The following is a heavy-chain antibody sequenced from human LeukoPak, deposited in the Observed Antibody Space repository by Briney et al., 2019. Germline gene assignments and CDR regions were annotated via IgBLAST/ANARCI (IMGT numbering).Heavy chain of an antibody. J-gene: IGHJ4*02. CDR2: IYHSGST. Sequence: PSETLSLTCTVSGYSISSGYYWGWIRQPPGKGLEWIGSIYHSGSTYYNPSLKSRVTISVDTSKNQFSLKLSSVTAADTAVYYCARVGGWELNYFDYWGQGTLVTVSS. CDR3: ARVGGWELNYFDY. V-gene: IGHV4-38-2*02. CDR1: GYSISSGYY. D-gene: IGHD1-26*01.